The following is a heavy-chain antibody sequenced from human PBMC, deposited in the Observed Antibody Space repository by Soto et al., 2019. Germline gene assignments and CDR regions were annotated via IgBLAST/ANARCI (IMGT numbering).Heavy chain of an antibody. V-gene: IGHV4-31*03. CDR2: IYFSGTT. J-gene: IGHJ5*02. CDR3: ARRDRSGFSYWLDT. Sequence: QVQLQESGPGLLKPSQTLSLTCTVSGGSISSGDYYWSWIRQHPGKGLEWIGTIYFSGTTYYNPSLKSRVTISVDTSKSQFSLKLSSVTAADTAVYYCARRDRSGFSYWLDTWGQGTLVTVSS. D-gene: IGHD3-22*01. CDR1: GGSISSGDYY.